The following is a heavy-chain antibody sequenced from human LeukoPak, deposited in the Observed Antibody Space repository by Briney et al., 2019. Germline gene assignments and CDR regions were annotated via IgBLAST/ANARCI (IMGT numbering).Heavy chain of an antibody. CDR3: ARGVRNYYESSGYYYVGDAFDI. Sequence: PSQTLSLTCTVSGGSVSSGSYYWSWIRQPPGKGLEWIGYIYYSGSTNYNPSLKSRGTISVDTSENQFSLKLSSVTAADTAVYYCARGVRNYYESSGYYYVGDAFDIWGQGTMVTVSS. CDR2: IYYSGST. V-gene: IGHV4-61*01. CDR1: GGSVSSGSYY. J-gene: IGHJ3*02. D-gene: IGHD3-22*01.